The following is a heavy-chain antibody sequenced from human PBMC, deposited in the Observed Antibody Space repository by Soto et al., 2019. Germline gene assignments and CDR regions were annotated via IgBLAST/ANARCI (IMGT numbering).Heavy chain of an antibody. CDR1: GFTFSSYG. Sequence: GGSLRLSCAASGFTFSSYGMHWVRQAPGKGLEWVAVISYDGSNKYYADSVKGRFTISRDNSKNMLYLQMNSLRAEDTAVYYCAKEVVTTFGGNSYGMDVWGQGTTVTVSS. D-gene: IGHD3-3*01. CDR3: AKEVVTTFGGNSYGMDV. V-gene: IGHV3-30*18. J-gene: IGHJ6*02. CDR2: ISYDGSNK.